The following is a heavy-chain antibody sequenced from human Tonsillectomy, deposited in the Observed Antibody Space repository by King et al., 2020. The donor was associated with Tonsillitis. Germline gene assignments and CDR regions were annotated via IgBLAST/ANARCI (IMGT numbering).Heavy chain of an antibody. CDR1: GGSISSYY. CDR3: ASQLGGITFGGVIVPDAFDI. V-gene: IGHV4-59*08. D-gene: IGHD3-16*02. J-gene: IGHJ3*02. CDR2: IYYSGST. Sequence: VQLQESGPGLVKPSETLSLTCTVSGGSISSYYWSWIRQPPGKGLEWIGYIYYSGSTNYNPSLKSRVTISVDTSKNQFSLKLSSVTAADTAVYYCASQLGGITFGGVIVPDAFDIWGQGTMVTVSS.